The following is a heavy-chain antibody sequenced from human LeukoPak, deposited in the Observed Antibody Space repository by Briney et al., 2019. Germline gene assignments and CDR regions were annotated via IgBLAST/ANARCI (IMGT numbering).Heavy chain of an antibody. V-gene: IGHV3-20*04. J-gene: IGHJ4*02. CDR3: ARVLGSSSGGDY. D-gene: IGHD6-6*01. CDR2: INWRGGRT. Sequence: GGSVRLSWAASGFSFDDYGMSWVRQAPRKGLEWVFVINWRGGRTNYADSVKGRFTISRDNAKSSLFLKMSSLRAEETALYYCARVLGSSSGGDYWGQGTLVTVSS. CDR1: GFSFDDYG.